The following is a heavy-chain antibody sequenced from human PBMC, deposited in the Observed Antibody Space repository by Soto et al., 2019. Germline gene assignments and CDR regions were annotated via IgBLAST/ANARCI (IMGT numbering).Heavy chain of an antibody. CDR3: ARQHYYDSSGYYTWN. D-gene: IGHD3-22*01. Sequence: PSETLSLTCAFSGGSISSGGYYWGWIRQPPGKGLEWIATAHYSGSTYYTPSLKNRVTISADTSKNQFSLRLNSVTAADTAVYYCARQHYYDSSGYYTWNWGQGTLVTVSS. CDR1: GGSISSGGYY. V-gene: IGHV4-39*01. J-gene: IGHJ4*02. CDR2: AHYSGST.